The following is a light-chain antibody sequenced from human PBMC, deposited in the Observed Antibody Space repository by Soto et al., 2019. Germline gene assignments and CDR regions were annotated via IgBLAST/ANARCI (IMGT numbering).Light chain of an antibody. Sequence: QSALTQPASVSGSPGQSITISCTGTSSDVGGYNYVSWFQQHPGKAPKLKIYEVSNRPSGVSNRFSVSKSGYTASLTISELQAEDEADYYCTSFTSSRTWVFGGGTQLTVL. V-gene: IGLV2-14*03. CDR2: EVS. CDR3: TSFTSSRTWV. CDR1: SSDVGGYNY. J-gene: IGLJ3*02.